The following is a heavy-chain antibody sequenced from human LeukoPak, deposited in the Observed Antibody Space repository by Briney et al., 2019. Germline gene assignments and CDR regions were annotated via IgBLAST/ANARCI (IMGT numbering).Heavy chain of an antibody. CDR3: ARDPIDYYDRKGDSNWFDP. D-gene: IGHD3-22*01. CDR2: INPNSGGT. CDR1: GYTFTGYY. V-gene: IGHV1-2*06. J-gene: IGHJ5*02. Sequence: ASVKVSCKASGYTFTGYYMHWVRQAPGQGLEWMGRINPNSGGTNYAQKFQGRVTMTRDTSISTAYMELSRLRSDDTAVYYCARDPIDYYDRKGDSNWFDPWGQGTLVTVSS.